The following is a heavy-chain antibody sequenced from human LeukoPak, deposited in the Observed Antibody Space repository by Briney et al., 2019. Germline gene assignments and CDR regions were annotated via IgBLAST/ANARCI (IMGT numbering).Heavy chain of an antibody. CDR2: ISGSGGST. J-gene: IGHJ4*02. D-gene: IGHD2-15*01. V-gene: IGHV3-23*01. Sequence: GGSLRLYCAASGFTFSSYAMSWVRQAPGKGLEWVSAISGSGGSTYYADSVKGRFTISRDNSKNTLYLQMNSLRAEDTAVYYCAKDAPVVVVVAATFDYWGQGTLVTVSS. CDR1: GFTFSSYA. CDR3: AKDAPVVVVVAATFDY.